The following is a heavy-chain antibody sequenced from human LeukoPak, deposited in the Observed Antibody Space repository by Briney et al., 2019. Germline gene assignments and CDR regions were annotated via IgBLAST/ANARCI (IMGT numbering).Heavy chain of an antibody. Sequence: PGGSLRLSCAASGFTFSSYGMHWVRQAPGKGLEWVAVIWYDGSNKYYADSVKGRFTISRDNSKNTLYLQMNSLRAEDTAVYYCARGVGMTTPLSWFDPWGQGTLVTVSS. D-gene: IGHD4-11*01. J-gene: IGHJ5*02. CDR2: IWYDGSNK. V-gene: IGHV3-33*01. CDR3: ARGVGMTTPLSWFDP. CDR1: GFTFSSYG.